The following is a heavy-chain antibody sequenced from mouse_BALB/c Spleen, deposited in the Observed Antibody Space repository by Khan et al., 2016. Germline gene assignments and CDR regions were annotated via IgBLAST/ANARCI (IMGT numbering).Heavy chain of an antibody. CDR1: GYSITSDYA. J-gene: IGHJ2*01. CDR3: ARNYFFDY. CDR2: ISYSGST. V-gene: IGHV3-2*02. Sequence: EVQLQESGPGLVKPSQSLSLTCTVTGYSITSDYAWNWIRQFPGNKLEWMGYISYSGSTGSNPSLNSRISITRDTSKHQFFLRLNSVTTEDTATYYCARNYFFDYWGQGTTLTVSS.